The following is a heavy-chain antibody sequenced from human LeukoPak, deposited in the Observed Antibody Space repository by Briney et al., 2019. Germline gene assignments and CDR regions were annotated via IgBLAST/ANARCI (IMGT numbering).Heavy chain of an antibody. D-gene: IGHD3-3*01. CDR1: GGSFSGYY. Sequence: SETLSLTCAVYGGSFSGYYWSWIRQPPGKGLEWIGEINHSGSTNYNPSHKSRVTISVDTSKNQFSLKLSSVTAADTAVYYCARDVSLANYDFWSGHYYYGMDVWGQGTTVTVSS. CDR3: ARDVSLANYDFWSGHYYYGMDV. CDR2: INHSGST. V-gene: IGHV4-34*01. J-gene: IGHJ6*02.